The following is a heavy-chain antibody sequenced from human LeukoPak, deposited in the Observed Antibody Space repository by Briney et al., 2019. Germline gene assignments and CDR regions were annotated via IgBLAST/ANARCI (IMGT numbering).Heavy chain of an antibody. J-gene: IGHJ5*02. D-gene: IGHD4-17*01. Sequence: GSLRLPCAASGFTFSSYAMHWVRQAPGKGLEWVAVISYDGSNKYYADSVKGRFTISRDNSKNTLYLQMNSLRAEDTAVYYCARDSTVTPLNWFDPWGQGTLVTVSS. V-gene: IGHV3-30-3*01. CDR1: GFTFSSYA. CDR3: ARDSTVTPLNWFDP. CDR2: ISYDGSNK.